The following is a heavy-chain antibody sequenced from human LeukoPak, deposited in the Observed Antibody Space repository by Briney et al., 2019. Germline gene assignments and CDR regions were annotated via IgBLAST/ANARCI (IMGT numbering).Heavy chain of an antibody. D-gene: IGHD3-22*01. CDR2: ISYDGSNK. Sequence: PGGSLRLSCAASGFTFSSYAMHWVRQAPGKGLEWVAVISYDGSNKYYADSVKGRFTISRDNSKNTLYLQMNSLRAEDTALYYCARDKNYDSSGVLGYWGQGTLVTVSS. J-gene: IGHJ4*02. CDR3: ARDKNYDSSGVLGY. V-gene: IGHV3-30*04. CDR1: GFTFSSYA.